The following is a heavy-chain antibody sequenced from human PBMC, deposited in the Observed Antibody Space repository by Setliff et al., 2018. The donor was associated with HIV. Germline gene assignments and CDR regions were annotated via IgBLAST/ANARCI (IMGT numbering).Heavy chain of an antibody. Sequence: ASVKVSCKASGGTFRTYAISWVRQAPGQGLEWMGGIIPMLRVAKYAQNLQDRVTITADKSTGTAYMELSGLRSEDTAVYYCARGSNPTGNYDFYFLDVWGKGTTVNVSS. J-gene: IGHJ6*03. D-gene: IGHD1-1*01. CDR2: IIPMLRVA. CDR3: ARGSNPTGNYDFYFLDV. CDR1: GGTFRTYA. V-gene: IGHV1-69*10.